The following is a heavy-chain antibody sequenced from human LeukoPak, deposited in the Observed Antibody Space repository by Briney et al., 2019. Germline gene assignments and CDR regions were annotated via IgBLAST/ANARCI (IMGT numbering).Heavy chain of an antibody. CDR1: GFFFSNYG. Sequence: GGSLRLSGAASGFFFSNYGMYWVRQAPGKGLVWVSRVNSDGRFTKYADSVKGRFTISRDNAKNSLYLQMNSLRAEDTAVYYCARDPSLQVDYYGSGGHDYWGQGTLDTVSS. J-gene: IGHJ4*02. CDR3: ARDPSLQVDYYGSGGHDY. D-gene: IGHD3-10*01. V-gene: IGHV3-74*03. CDR2: VNSDGRFT.